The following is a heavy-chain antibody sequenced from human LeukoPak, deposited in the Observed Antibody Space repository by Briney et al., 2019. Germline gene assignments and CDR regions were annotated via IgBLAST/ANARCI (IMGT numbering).Heavy chain of an antibody. CDR1: GGSFSGYY. Sequence: SETLSLTCAVYGGSFSGYYWSWIRQPPGKGLVWIGEINHSGSTNYNPSLKSRVTISVDTSKNQFSLKLSSVTAADTAVYYCARTREKGGYYYHDAFDIWGQGTMVTVSS. V-gene: IGHV4-34*01. J-gene: IGHJ3*02. D-gene: IGHD3-22*01. CDR2: INHSGST. CDR3: ARTREKGGYYYHDAFDI.